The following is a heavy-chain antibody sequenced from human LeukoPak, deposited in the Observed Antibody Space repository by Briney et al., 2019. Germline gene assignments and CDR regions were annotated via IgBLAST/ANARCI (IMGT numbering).Heavy chain of an antibody. CDR1: GFTFSSYA. CDR2: ISSNGGST. CDR3: VKDVLLWFGEPIPYYFDY. D-gene: IGHD3-10*01. Sequence: PGGSLRLSCSAPGFTFSSYAVHWVRQAPGKGLEYVSAISSNGGSTYYADSVKGRFTISRDNSKNTLYLQMSSLRAEDTAVYYCVKDVLLWFGEPIPYYFDYWGQGTLVTVSS. J-gene: IGHJ4*02. V-gene: IGHV3-64D*09.